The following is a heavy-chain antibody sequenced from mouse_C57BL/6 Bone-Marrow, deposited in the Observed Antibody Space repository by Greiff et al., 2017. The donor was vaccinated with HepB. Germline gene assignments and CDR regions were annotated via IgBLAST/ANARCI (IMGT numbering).Heavy chain of an antibody. J-gene: IGHJ2*01. V-gene: IGHV1-61*01. CDR2: IYPSDSET. Sequence: QVQLQQPGAELVRPGSSVKLSCKASGYTFTSYWLDWVKQRPGQGLEWIGNIYPSDSETHYNQKFKDKATLTVDKSSSTAYMQLSSLTSEDSAVYYCARAMVTTLFFDYWGQGTTLTVSS. D-gene: IGHD2-2*01. CDR3: ARAMVTTLFFDY. CDR1: GYTFTSYW.